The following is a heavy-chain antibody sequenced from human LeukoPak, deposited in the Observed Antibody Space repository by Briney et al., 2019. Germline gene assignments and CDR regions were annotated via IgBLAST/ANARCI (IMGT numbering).Heavy chain of an antibody. CDR1: GYSFTSYW. CDR3: ARPVREDGGNGGVWFDP. D-gene: IGHD4-23*01. Sequence: GESLKVSCKGSGYSFTSYWIGWVRQMPGKGLEWMGIIYPGDSDTRYSPSFQGQVTISADKSISTAYLQWSSLKASDTAMYYCARPVREDGGNGGVWFDPWGQGTLVTVSS. CDR2: IYPGDSDT. V-gene: IGHV5-51*01. J-gene: IGHJ5*02.